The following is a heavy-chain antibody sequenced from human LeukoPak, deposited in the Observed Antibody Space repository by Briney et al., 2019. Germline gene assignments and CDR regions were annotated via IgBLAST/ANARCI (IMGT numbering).Heavy chain of an antibody. D-gene: IGHD3-10*01. CDR3: ARRRSNGSGSYARDYYYYGMDV. Sequence: GCSVEVSCSVSGGTFSSYAIGGVGQAPGQGLEWMGGIMPIFGTANYAQKFQGRVTITADESTSTAYMELSSLRSEDTAVYYCARRRSNGSGSYARDYYYYGMDVWGQGTTVTVSS. CDR2: IMPIFGTA. V-gene: IGHV1-69*01. J-gene: IGHJ6*02. CDR1: GGTFSSYA.